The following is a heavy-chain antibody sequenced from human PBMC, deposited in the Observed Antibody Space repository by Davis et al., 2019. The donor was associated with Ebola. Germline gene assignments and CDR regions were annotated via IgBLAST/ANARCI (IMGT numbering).Heavy chain of an antibody. CDR1: GFTFHNFA. CDR2: ISGSGRNT. CDR3: AKDSSSSGYYYYGMDV. D-gene: IGHD6-6*01. J-gene: IGHJ6*02. V-gene: IGHV3-23*01. Sequence: GGSLRLSCAASGFTFHNFAMSWVRQAPGKGLECVSSISGSGRNTYYADSVKGRFTISRDNSRNTLYLQMNSLRAEDTALYYCAKDSSSSGYYYYGMDVWGQGITVTVSS.